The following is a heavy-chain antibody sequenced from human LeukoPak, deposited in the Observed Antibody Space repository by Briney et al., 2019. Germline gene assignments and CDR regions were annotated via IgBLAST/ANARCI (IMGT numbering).Heavy chain of an antibody. D-gene: IGHD5-18*01. CDR3: ARAEYSPSAFDI. J-gene: IGHJ3*02. CDR2: IYYSGST. CDR1: GGSISSYY. V-gene: IGHV4-59*08. Sequence: SETLSLTCTVSGGSISSYYWSWIRQPPGKGLEWIGYIYYSGSTNYNPSLKSRVTISVDTSKNQFSLKLSSVTAADTAVYYCARAEYSPSAFDIWGQGTMVTVSS.